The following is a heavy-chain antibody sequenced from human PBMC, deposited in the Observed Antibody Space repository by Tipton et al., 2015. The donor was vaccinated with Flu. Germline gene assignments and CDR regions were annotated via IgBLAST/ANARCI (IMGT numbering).Heavy chain of an antibody. V-gene: IGHV3-7*04. CDR2: IKQDGSEE. CDR3: AGGSGWLIDS. CDR1: GFTFTTYA. D-gene: IGHD6-19*01. Sequence: SLRLSCAASGFTFTTYAMHWVRQAPGKGLEWVANIKQDGSEEYYVDSVKGQFTISRDNAKNSLYLQMTNLRAEDTAVYYCAGGSGWLIDSWGQGTLVTVSS. J-gene: IGHJ5*02.